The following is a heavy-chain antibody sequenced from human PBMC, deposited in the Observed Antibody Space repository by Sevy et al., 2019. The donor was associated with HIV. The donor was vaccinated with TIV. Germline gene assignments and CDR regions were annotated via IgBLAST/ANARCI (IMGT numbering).Heavy chain of an antibody. Sequence: GGSLRLSCAASGFTCTTHGMHWVRQAPGKGLEWVAVISYNGVSKFYTDSVKGRFTISRDNSKSTQYLQMNSLRVEDTAVYYCARDFTGFYGMDVWGQGTTVTVSS. CDR3: ARDFTGFYGMDV. D-gene: IGHD3-9*01. V-gene: IGHV3-30*03. CDR2: ISYNGVSK. J-gene: IGHJ6*02. CDR1: GFTCTTHG.